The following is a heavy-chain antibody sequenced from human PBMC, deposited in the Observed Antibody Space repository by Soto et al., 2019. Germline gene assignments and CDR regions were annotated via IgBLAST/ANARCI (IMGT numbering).Heavy chain of an antibody. CDR3: AGDWAAAGPFDY. Sequence: GASVKVSCKASGGTFSSYTISWVRQAPGQGLEWMGRIIPILGNTNYAQKLQGRVTMTTDTSTSTAYMELRSLRSDDTAVYYCAGDWAAAGPFDYWGQGTLVTVSS. CDR1: GGTFSSYT. J-gene: IGHJ4*02. CDR2: IIPILGNT. V-gene: IGHV1-18*01. D-gene: IGHD6-13*01.